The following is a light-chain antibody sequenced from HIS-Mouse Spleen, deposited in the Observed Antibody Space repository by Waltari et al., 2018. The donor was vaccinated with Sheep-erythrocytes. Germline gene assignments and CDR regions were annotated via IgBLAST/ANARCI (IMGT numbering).Light chain of an antibody. J-gene: IGLJ3*02. V-gene: IGLV2-23*01. Sequence: QSALTQPASVSGSPGPSITISCTGTRSDVGRYTLVSWYQQHPGKAPKLMIYEGSKRPSGVSNRFSGSKSGNTASLTISGLQAEDEADYYCCSHAGSSTPWVFGGGTKLTVL. CDR2: EGS. CDR1: RSDVGRYTL. CDR3: CSHAGSSTPWV.